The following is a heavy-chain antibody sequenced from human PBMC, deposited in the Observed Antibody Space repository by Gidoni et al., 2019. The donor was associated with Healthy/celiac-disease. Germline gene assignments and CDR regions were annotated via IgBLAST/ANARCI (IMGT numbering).Heavy chain of an antibody. J-gene: IGHJ3*02. CDR3: SSRDTEWGDSLNAFDI. Sequence: EVQLVESGGGLVKPGGSLRLSCAASGFTFSNAWMSWVRQAPGKGLEWVGRIKSKTDGGTTDYAAPVKGRFTISRDDSKNTLYLQMNSLKTEDTAVYYCSSRDTEWGDSLNAFDIWGQGTMVTVSS. D-gene: IGHD2-21*02. CDR2: IKSKTDGGTT. V-gene: IGHV3-15*01. CDR1: GFTFSNAW.